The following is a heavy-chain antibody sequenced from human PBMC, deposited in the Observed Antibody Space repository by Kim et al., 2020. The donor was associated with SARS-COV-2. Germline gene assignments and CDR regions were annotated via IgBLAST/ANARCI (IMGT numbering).Heavy chain of an antibody. CDR2: LYYSGST. D-gene: IGHD2-2*01. CDR1: GGSISSYY. Sequence: SETLSLTCTVSGGSISSYYWSWIRQPPGKGLEWIGYLYYSGSTNYNPSLKSRVTISVDTSKNQFSLKLSSVTPADTAVYYCARVLGYCSSTSCYAEFDPSGQGTLVTVSS. J-gene: IGHJ5*02. V-gene: IGHV4-59*01. CDR3: ARVLGYCSSTSCYAEFDP.